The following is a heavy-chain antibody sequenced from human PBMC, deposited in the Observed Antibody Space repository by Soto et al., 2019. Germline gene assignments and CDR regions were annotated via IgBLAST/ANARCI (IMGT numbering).Heavy chain of an antibody. V-gene: IGHV4-30-4*01. CDR1: GGSISSGDYY. D-gene: IGHD1-7*01. CDR2: IYYSGST. Sequence: QVQLQESGPGLVKPSQTLSLTCTVSGGSISSGDYYWSWIRQPPGKGLEWIRYIYYSGSTYYNPSLNSRVTISEDPSKNQFSLQLSSVTAADTAVYYCASSRYNWTYGAPSVVDYWGHGTLVTVSS. CDR3: ASSRYNWTYGAPSVVDY. J-gene: IGHJ4*01.